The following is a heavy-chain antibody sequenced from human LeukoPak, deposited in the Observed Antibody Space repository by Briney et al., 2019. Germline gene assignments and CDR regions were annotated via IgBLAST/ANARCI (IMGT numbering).Heavy chain of an antibody. J-gene: IGHJ4*02. V-gene: IGHV3-48*01. CDR1: GFTFSSYS. D-gene: IGHD2-2*01. CDR3: ARGYCSSTSCYFDY. CDR2: ITSSGSVM. Sequence: GGSLRLSCAASGFTFSSYSMNWVRQAPGKGLEWVSYITSSGSVMYHADSVRGRFTISRDNAKSSLYLEMNSLRAEDTALYYCARGYCSSTSCYFDYWGQGTLVTVSS.